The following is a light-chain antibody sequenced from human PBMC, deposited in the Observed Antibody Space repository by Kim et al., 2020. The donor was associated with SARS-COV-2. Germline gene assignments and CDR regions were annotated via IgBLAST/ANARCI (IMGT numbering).Light chain of an antibody. Sequence: SYELTQPPSVSVAPGKTARITCGGNNIGSKSVHWYQQKPGQAPVLVIYYDSDRPSGIPERFCGSNSGNTATLTISRVEAGDEADYYCQVWDSSSDHPYVFGTGTKVTVL. CDR2: YDS. CDR3: QVWDSSSDHPYV. V-gene: IGLV3-21*04. J-gene: IGLJ1*01. CDR1: NIGSKS.